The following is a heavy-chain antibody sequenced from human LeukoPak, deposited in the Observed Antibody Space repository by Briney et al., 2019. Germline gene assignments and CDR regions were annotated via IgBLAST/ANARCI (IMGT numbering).Heavy chain of an antibody. J-gene: IGHJ4*02. D-gene: IGHD2-15*01. CDR1: GYTFTSYA. Sequence: SVNVSYKASGYTFTSYAMHWVRQAPAQRREWMGWINACNCNTKYSQEFQGRVTITRETSASTAYMELSSLRSEDMAVYYCAGEKSRRVVVVSGLYYWGQGTLVTVSS. CDR3: AGEKSRRVVVVSGLYY. CDR2: INACNCNT. V-gene: IGHV1-3*03.